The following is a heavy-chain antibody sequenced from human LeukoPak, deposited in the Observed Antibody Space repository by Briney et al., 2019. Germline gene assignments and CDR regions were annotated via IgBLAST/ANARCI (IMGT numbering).Heavy chain of an antibody. CDR3: ARETVQASDI. Sequence: GGSLRLSCAACGFNFSKNWMRGVRQAAGKGGEGVANINQEGSQKYYVDSVKGRFTISRDNAKNSLYLQMDSLRADDAAVYYCARETVQASDIWGQGTMVTVSS. CDR2: INQEGSQK. CDR1: GFNFSKNW. J-gene: IGHJ3*02. V-gene: IGHV3-7*01.